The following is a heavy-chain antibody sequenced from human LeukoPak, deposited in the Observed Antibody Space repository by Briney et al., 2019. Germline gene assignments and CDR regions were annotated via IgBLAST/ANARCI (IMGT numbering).Heavy chain of an antibody. CDR3: ARESSIFWVFARSYMDV. CDR1: GFTFSDHY. D-gene: IGHD3-9*01. J-gene: IGHJ6*03. CDR2: ARNKAESYKI. V-gene: IGHV3-72*01. Sequence: GGSLRLSCVASGFTFSDHYIDWVRQTPGKGLEWVCRARNKAESYKIEYAASVKGRFTISRDYSKNSVYLQMNSLKTEDTAVYYCARESSIFWVFARSYMDVWGKGTTVTVSS.